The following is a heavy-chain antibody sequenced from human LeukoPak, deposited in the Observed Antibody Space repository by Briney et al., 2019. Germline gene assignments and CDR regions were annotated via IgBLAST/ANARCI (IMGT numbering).Heavy chain of an antibody. J-gene: IGHJ4*02. CDR3: ARDQVVKGFDY. V-gene: IGHV1-46*01. CDR2: INPSGGST. CDR1: GYTFTNYY. Sequence: ASVKVSCKASGYTFTNYYMHWVRQAPGQGLEWMGIINPSGGSTGYAQKFQGRVTMTRDTSTSTVYMELSSLRSEDTAVYYCARDQVVKGFDYWGQGTLVTVSS. D-gene: IGHD4-23*01.